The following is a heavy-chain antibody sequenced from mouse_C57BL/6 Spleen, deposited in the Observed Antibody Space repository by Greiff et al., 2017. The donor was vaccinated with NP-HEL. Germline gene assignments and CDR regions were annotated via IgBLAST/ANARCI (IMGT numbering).Heavy chain of an antibody. CDR1: GYTFTDYY. CDR3: ARPQTGTGYAMDY. Sequence: EVQLQQSGPELVKPGASVKISCKASGYTFTDYYMNWVKQSHGKSLEWIGDINPNNGGTSYNQKFKGKATLTVDKSSSTAYMELRSLTSEDSAVYYCARPQTGTGYAMDYWGQGTSVTVSS. J-gene: IGHJ4*01. D-gene: IGHD4-1*01. CDR2: INPNNGGT. V-gene: IGHV1-26*01.